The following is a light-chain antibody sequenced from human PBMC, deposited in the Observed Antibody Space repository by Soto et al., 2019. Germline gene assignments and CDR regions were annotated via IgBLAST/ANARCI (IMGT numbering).Light chain of an antibody. Sequence: DIQMTQSPSSLSASVGDRVTITRRASQNINHYLNWYQFKPEKAPKLLIYSTSNLRSGVPPRFSGNGSATEFTLTISTLQPEDSATYYCQQSYTTLRTFGQGSKLEIK. CDR3: QQSYTTLRT. V-gene: IGKV1-39*01. CDR2: STS. CDR1: QNINHY. J-gene: IGKJ2*01.